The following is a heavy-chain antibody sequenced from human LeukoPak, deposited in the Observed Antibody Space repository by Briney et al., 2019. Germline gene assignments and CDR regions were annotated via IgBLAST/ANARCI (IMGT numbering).Heavy chain of an antibody. V-gene: IGHV3-53*01. Sequence: GSLRLSCAASGFTVSSNYMSWVRQAPGKGLEWVSVIYSGGSTYYADSVKGRFTISRDNSKNTLYLQMNSLRAEDTAVYYCARVPASSGYDYYFDYWGQGTLVTVSS. J-gene: IGHJ4*02. CDR3: ARVPASSGYDYYFDY. D-gene: IGHD5-12*01. CDR2: IYSGGST. CDR1: GFTVSSNY.